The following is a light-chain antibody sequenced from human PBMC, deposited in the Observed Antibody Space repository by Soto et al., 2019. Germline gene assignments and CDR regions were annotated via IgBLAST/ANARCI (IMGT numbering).Light chain of an antibody. CDR3: QQYNDWPRFT. J-gene: IGKJ2*01. CDR1: QNVKDN. V-gene: IGKV3-15*01. CDR2: NAF. Sequence: EILMTQSPATLYVSPGDSATLSCRASQNVKDNLAWYQQKPGQSPMLLISNAFASAPGVSVRLRGSGSGTEFALTISSLQSEDFATYFFQQYNDWPRFTFGQGTKLQMK.